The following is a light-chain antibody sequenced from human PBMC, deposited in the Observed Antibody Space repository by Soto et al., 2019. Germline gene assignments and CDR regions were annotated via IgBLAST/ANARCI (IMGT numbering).Light chain of an antibody. CDR3: AAWDDSLNGHVV. Sequence: QSVLTQPPSASGTPGQRVTISCSGSSSNIGSNTVNWYQQLPGTAHKLLIYSNNQRPSGVPDRFSGSKSGTSASLAISGLQDEDEADYYCAAWDDSLNGHVVFGGGTKVTVL. V-gene: IGLV1-44*01. CDR2: SNN. J-gene: IGLJ2*01. CDR1: SSNIGSNT.